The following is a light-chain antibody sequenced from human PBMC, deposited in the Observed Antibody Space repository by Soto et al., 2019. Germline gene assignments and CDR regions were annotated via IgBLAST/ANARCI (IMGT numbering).Light chain of an antibody. Sequence: QSVLTQPASVSGSPGQSTTISCTGTSSDVGGYNYVSWYQQYPGKAPKLIIYEVNKRPSGVSNRFSGSKSGNTASLTISGLQADDESDYYCTSYRSSSTLDVFGTGTKV. CDR2: EVN. J-gene: IGLJ1*01. V-gene: IGLV2-14*01. CDR1: SSDVGGYNY. CDR3: TSYRSSSTLDV.